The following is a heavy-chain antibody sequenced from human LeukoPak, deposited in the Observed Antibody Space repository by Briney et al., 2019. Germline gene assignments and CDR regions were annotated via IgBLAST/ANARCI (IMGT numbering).Heavy chain of an antibody. CDR1: GYSFSSDW. CDR3: TRGCSGGSCSRDAMDV. V-gene: IGHV5-51*01. CDR2: IFPIDSET. D-gene: IGHD2-15*01. Sequence: GASLKISCKASGYSFSSDWIAWVRPMPGKGLEWMGIIFPIDSETTYSPSFQGQVTISADKSISTAYLQWSSLKASDTAMYYCTRGCSGGSCSRDAMDVWGQGAMVTVSS. J-gene: IGHJ6*02.